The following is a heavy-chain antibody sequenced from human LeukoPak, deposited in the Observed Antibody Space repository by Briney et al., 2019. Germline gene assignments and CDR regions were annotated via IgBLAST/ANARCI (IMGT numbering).Heavy chain of an antibody. J-gene: IGHJ3*02. CDR2: ISYDGSNK. CDR3: ARALEAAFDI. CDR1: GFTFSSNA. Sequence: GGSLRLSCAASGFTFSSNAMHWVRQAPGKGLEWVAVISYDGSNKYYADSVKGRFTISRDNSKNTLYLQMNSLRAEDTAVYYCARALEAAFDIWGQGTMVTVSS. V-gene: IGHV3-30-3*01.